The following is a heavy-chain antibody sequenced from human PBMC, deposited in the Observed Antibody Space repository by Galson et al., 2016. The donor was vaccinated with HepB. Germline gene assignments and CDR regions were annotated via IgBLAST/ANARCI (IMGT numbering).Heavy chain of an antibody. J-gene: IGHJ3*01. Sequence: SLRLSCAASGFTFSSYSMNWVRQAPGKGLEWVSSISSSSSYIYYADSVKGRFTISRDNAKSSLYLQMNSLRVEDTAVYYCARVRPVYCTSSSCYGKYVFDVWGQGTLVTVSP. CDR2: ISSSSSYI. D-gene: IGHD2-2*01. CDR3: ARVRPVYCTSSSCYGKYVFDV. V-gene: IGHV3-21*06. CDR1: GFTFSSYS.